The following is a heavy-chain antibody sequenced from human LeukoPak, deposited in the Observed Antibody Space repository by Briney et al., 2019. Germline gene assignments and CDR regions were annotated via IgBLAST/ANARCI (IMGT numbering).Heavy chain of an antibody. Sequence: GGSVRLSCVASGFSFSSYEMNWVRQAPGKGLEWASYISSSGSTMKYADSVKGRFTISRDNSKNTLYLQMNSLRAEDTAVYYCAKEWLYSRSWYALDVWGQGTTVTVSS. J-gene: IGHJ6*02. CDR3: AKEWLYSRSWYALDV. V-gene: IGHV3-48*03. D-gene: IGHD6-13*01. CDR2: ISSSGSTM. CDR1: GFSFSSYE.